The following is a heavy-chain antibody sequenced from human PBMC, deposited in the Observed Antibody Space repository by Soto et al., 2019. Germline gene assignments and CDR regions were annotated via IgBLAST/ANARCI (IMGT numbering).Heavy chain of an antibody. J-gene: IGHJ6*02. CDR1: GYTFTDYA. CDR3: ARDHGLAWAVRPANYYYAMDV. V-gene: IGHV1-18*04. Sequence: AASVKVSCKASGYTFTDYAISWVRQAPGQGFQWVGWISPYSGNTTSAENFFDRVTMTTDTSTKTAYLELRSLRSDDTAVYYCARDHGLAWAVRPANYYYAMDVWGQGTTVTVSS. D-gene: IGHD6-6*01. CDR2: ISPYSGNT.